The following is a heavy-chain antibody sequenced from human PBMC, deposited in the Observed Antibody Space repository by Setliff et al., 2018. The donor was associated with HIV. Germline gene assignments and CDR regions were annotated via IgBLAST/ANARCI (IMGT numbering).Heavy chain of an antibody. D-gene: IGHD3-22*01. Sequence: PSETLSLTCTVSGYSISSGYYWGWLRQPPGKGLEWIGSIHQSGSTYYNPSLTSRVTISVDTSKNQFSLKLNSVTAADTAVYYCARDPHYYDSSGHYSWFYFDFWGQGTLVTVSS. CDR3: ARDPHYYDSSGHYSWFYFDF. CDR1: GYSISSGYY. J-gene: IGHJ4*02. V-gene: IGHV4-38-2*02. CDR2: IHQSGST.